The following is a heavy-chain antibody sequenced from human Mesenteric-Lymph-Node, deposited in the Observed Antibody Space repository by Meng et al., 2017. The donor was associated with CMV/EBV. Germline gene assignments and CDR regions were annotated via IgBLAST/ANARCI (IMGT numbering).Heavy chain of an antibody. CDR1: LSSSKYF. Sequence: LSSSKYFWGWIRQPPGQGLEWIWSVSYSGSSGSTYYSPSLKSRVTISVDTSKNQFSLKLSSVTAADTAVYNCARHSYHGSGSYFATWGQGTLVTVSS. CDR3: ARHSYHGSGSYFAT. J-gene: IGHJ4*02. CDR2: VSYSGSSGST. V-gene: IGHV4-39*01. D-gene: IGHD3-10*01.